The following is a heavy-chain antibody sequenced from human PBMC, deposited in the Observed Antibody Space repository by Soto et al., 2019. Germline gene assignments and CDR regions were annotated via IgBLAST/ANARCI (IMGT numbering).Heavy chain of an antibody. CDR3: ATEGRGGCGGDCDLDC. CDR1: GYTFTGYY. V-gene: IGHV1-2*04. Sequence: QVQLVQSGPEVKKPGASVKVSCKASGYTFTGYYMHWVRQAPGQGLEWMGWINPNSGGTNYAQKFQGWVTMTRDTSISTVYMEVTRLRSEDTAVYYCATEGRGGCGGDCDLDCWGQGTLVTVSS. D-gene: IGHD2-21*02. J-gene: IGHJ4*02. CDR2: INPNSGGT.